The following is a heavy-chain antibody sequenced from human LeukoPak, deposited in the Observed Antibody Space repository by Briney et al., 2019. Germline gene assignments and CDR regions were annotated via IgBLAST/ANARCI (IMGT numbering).Heavy chain of an antibody. J-gene: IGHJ4*02. CDR1: GGSISSSSYY. V-gene: IGHV4-39*01. CDR2: IYYSGST. Sequence: PSETLSLTCTVSGGSISSSSYYWGWIRQPPGKGLEWIGSIYYSGSTYYNPSLKSRVTISVDTFKNQFSLKLSSVTAADTAVYYCARHLGTYYDILTGSRSGYYFDYWGQGTLVTVSS. D-gene: IGHD3-9*01. CDR3: ARHLGTYYDILTGSRSGYYFDY.